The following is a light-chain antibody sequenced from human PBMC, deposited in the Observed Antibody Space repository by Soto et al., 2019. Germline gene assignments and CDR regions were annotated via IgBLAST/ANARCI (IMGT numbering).Light chain of an antibody. Sequence: EIVLTQSPGTLSLSPGERATLSCRAIQSVSSSYLAWYQQKSGQAPRLLIYGTSSRATAIPDRFSGSGSGTDFTLTISRLEPEDFAVYYCQQYGSSSWTFGQGTKV. CDR2: GTS. J-gene: IGKJ1*01. CDR1: QSVSSSY. V-gene: IGKV3-20*01. CDR3: QQYGSSSWT.